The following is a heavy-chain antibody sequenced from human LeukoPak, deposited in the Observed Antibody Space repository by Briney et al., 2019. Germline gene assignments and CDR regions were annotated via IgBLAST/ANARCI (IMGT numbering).Heavy chain of an antibody. V-gene: IGHV3-30*18. D-gene: IGHD3-22*01. Sequence: GRSLKLSCAASGFTFSRFGMHWVRQAPGKGLEWLAVISYDGNNKYYADSVKGRFTISRDNSKNTLYLQMNSLRAEDTAVYYCAKDAGYYYDSSGLSWGMDVRGQGTTVTVSS. J-gene: IGHJ6*02. CDR3: AKDAGYYYDSSGLSWGMDV. CDR1: GFTFSRFG. CDR2: ISYDGNNK.